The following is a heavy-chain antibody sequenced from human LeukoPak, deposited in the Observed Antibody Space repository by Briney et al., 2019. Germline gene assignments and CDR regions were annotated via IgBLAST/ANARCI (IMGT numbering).Heavy chain of an antibody. V-gene: IGHV4-39*01. J-gene: IGHJ4*02. CDR3: ARHHYYGSGYHDY. D-gene: IGHD3-10*01. CDR1: GGSISSSSYY. Sequence: SETLSLTCTVSGGSISSSSYYWGWIRQPPGKGLEWIGSIYYSGSTYYNPSLKSRVTISVDTSKNQFSLKLSSVTAADTAVYYCARHHYYGSGYHDYWGQGTLVTVSS. CDR2: IYYSGST.